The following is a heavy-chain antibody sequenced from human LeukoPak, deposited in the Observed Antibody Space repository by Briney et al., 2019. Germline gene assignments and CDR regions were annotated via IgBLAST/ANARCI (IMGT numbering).Heavy chain of an antibody. V-gene: IGHV5-51*01. CDR2: IYPGDSDT. J-gene: IGHJ4*02. CDR3: ARQQQLGQRDY. CDR1: GYSFSSHW. Sequence: GESLKISCKGSGYSFSSHWIGWVRQMPGKGLEWMGIIYPGDSDTRYSPSFQGQVTISADKSISAAYLQWSSLKASDTAMYYCARQQQLGQRDYWGQGTLVTVSS. D-gene: IGHD6-13*01.